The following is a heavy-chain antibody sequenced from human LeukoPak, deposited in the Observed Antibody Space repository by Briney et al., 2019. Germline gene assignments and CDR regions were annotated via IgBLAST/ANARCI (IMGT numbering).Heavy chain of an antibody. J-gene: IGHJ6*03. V-gene: IGHV5-51*01. CDR1: GYSFTNYW. Sequence: GESLKISCKASGYSFTNYWIDWVRQMPGKGLEWMVTIYPGNSETRHIPSFQGKATISADKSISTAYRQWSSLKASDTAMYYCARHVFTAGRGGGYYHYMDVWGKGTTVTVSS. CDR3: ARHVFTAGRGGGYYHYMDV. CDR2: IYPGNSET. D-gene: IGHD1-1*01.